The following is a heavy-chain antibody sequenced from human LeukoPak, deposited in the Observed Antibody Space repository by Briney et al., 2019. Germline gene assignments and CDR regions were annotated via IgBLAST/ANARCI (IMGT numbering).Heavy chain of an antibody. J-gene: IGHJ4*02. Sequence: SETLSLTCTVSSVSINSYYWIWLRQPPGKEREWIGYIYYSGSTNYNPSLKSRVTISVDTSKNQFSLKLSSVTAADTAVYYCASSGEEDSNFDYWGQGTLVTVSS. V-gene: IGHV4-59*01. D-gene: IGHD7-27*01. CDR1: SVSINSYY. CDR2: IYYSGST. CDR3: ASSGEEDSNFDY.